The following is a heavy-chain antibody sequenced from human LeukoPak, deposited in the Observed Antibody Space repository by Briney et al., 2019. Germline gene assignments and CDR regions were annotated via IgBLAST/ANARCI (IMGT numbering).Heavy chain of an antibody. CDR1: GFTFDDYA. D-gene: IGHD2-15*01. J-gene: IGHJ3*02. CDR3: AKETIYCSGGSCYHDASDI. V-gene: IGHV3-9*03. Sequence: PGGSLRLSCAASGFTFDDYAMHWVRQAPGKGLEWVSGISWNSVSIDYADSVKGRFTISRDNAKNSLYLQMNSLRPEDMALYYCAKETIYCSGGSCYHDASDIWGQGTMVTVSS. CDR2: ISWNSVSI.